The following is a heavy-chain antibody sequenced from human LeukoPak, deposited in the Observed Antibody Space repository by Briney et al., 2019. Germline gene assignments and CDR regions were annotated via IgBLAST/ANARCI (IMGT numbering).Heavy chain of an antibody. CDR1: GFTFSSYA. CDR3: ARSSRLTETNGGYYYGVDV. V-gene: IGHV3-64*02. CDR2: INNNGGIT. J-gene: IGHJ6*02. D-gene: IGHD2-8*01. Sequence: GGSLRLSCAASGFTFSSYAMHWVRQAPGKGLEYVSAINNNGGITFYADSVKGRFTISRDNSKNTLYLHMGSLRGEDMAVYYCARSSRLTETNGGYYYGVDVWGQGTTVTVSS.